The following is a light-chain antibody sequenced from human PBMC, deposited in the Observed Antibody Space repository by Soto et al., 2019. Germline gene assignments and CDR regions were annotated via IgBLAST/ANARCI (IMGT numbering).Light chain of an antibody. CDR3: QHSYSSPPT. J-gene: IGKJ1*01. Sequence: DIQMTQSPPSLSASVEDRVIITCRASQSISNHLNWYQQKPGKAPKLLIFTASSLQSGVPSRFSGSRSGPDFTLTISSLQPEDFATYYCQHSYSSPPTFGQGTKV. CDR1: QSISNH. CDR2: TAS. V-gene: IGKV1-39*01.